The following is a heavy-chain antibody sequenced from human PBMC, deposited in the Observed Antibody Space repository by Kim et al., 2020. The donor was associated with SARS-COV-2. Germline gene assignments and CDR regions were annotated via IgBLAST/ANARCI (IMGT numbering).Heavy chain of an antibody. CDR3: AKKGSGGNAPDFDY. CDR2: ISGSGAST. Sequence: GGSLRLSCAASGFTFSSYAMSWVRQAPGKGLEWVSTISGSGASTYYADSVKGRFTISRDNSKNTLYLQMNTLRAEDTAIYYCAKKGSGGNAPDFDYWGQGTLVTVSS. D-gene: IGHD2-15*01. CDR1: GFTFSSYA. J-gene: IGHJ4*02. V-gene: IGHV3-23*01.